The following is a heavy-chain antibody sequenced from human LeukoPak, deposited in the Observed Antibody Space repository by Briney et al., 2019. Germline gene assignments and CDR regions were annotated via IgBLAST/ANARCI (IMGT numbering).Heavy chain of an antibody. V-gene: IGHV1-46*03. CDR3: ARATWELLDYYYMDV. Sequence: ASVKVSCKASGYTFTSYYMHWLRQAPGQGLEWMGIINPSGGSTSYAQKFQGRVTMTRDTSTSTVYMELSSLRSEDTAVYYCARATWELLDYYYMDVWGKGTTVTVSS. CDR2: INPSGGST. J-gene: IGHJ6*03. CDR1: GYTFTSYY. D-gene: IGHD1-26*01.